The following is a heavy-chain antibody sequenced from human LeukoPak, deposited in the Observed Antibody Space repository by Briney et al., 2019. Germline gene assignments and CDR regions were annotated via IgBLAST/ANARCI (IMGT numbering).Heavy chain of an antibody. CDR3: ARGDKGLTI. D-gene: IGHD4/OR15-4a*01. CDR2: IWYDGSNK. J-gene: IGHJ4*02. CDR1: GFTFSSYG. Sequence: GGSLRLSCAASGFTFSSYGMHWVRQAPGKGLEWVAVIWYDGSNKYYADSVKGRFTISRDNSKNTLYPQMNSLRAEDTAVYYCARGDKGLTIWGQGTLVTVSS. V-gene: IGHV3-33*01.